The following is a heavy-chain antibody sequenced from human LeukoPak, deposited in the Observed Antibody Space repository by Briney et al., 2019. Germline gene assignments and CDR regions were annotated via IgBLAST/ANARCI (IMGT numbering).Heavy chain of an antibody. Sequence: GGSLRLSCAASGFTFSSYSMNWVRQAPGKGLEWVSSISSSSYIYYADSVKGRFTISRDNAKNSLYLQMNSLRAEDTAVYYCARFGWYRHYFDYWGQGTLVTVSS. J-gene: IGHJ4*02. CDR3: ARFGWYRHYFDY. CDR2: ISSSSYI. CDR1: GFTFSSYS. V-gene: IGHV3-21*03. D-gene: IGHD6-19*01.